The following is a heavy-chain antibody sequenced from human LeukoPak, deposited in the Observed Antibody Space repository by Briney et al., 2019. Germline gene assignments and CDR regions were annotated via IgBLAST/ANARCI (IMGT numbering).Heavy chain of an antibody. CDR2: IYYSGST. D-gene: IGHD3-16*01. Sequence: SETLSLTCTVSGGSISSYYWTWIRQPPGKGLEWIGYIYYSGSTNNNPSLESRVTISVDTSKNQFSLKLSSVTAADTAVYYCARVSRHDAFDIWGQGTLVTVSS. V-gene: IGHV4-59*01. CDR3: ARVSRHDAFDI. J-gene: IGHJ4*02. CDR1: GGSISSYY.